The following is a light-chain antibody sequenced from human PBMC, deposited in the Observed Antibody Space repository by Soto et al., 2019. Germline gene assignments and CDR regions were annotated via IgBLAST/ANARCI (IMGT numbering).Light chain of an antibody. Sequence: EIVLTQSPDTLSLSPGERATLSCRASQSISSTHLVWYQQKPGQAPSLLIFGASSRATGIPDRFSGSGSGTDFTLTISGLDPEDFAVYYCQQYATSPATFGQGTKVAIK. CDR3: QQYATSPAT. CDR2: GAS. V-gene: IGKV3-20*01. J-gene: IGKJ1*01. CDR1: QSISSTH.